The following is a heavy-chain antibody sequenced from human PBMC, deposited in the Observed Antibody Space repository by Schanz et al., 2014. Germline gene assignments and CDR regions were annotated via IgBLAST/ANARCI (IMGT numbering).Heavy chain of an antibody. CDR3: ARGGGPEDVFDI. CDR2: ISTFRNEDT. V-gene: IGHV1-18*01. Sequence: QVLQVQSGSELKKPGASVKVSCKASGYTFTSHGINWVRQAPGQGPEFMGWISTFRNEDTNSAQRFQGRLTMTTDTSTSTAYMELSSLRSDDTAVYYCARGGGPEDVFDIWGQGTILTVSS. D-gene: IGHD5-12*01. CDR1: GYTFTSHG. J-gene: IGHJ3*02.